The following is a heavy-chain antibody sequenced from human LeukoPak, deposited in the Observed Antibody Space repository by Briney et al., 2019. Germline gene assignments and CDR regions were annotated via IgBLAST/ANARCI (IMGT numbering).Heavy chain of an antibody. V-gene: IGHV4-34*01. CDR2: INHSGST. D-gene: IGHD3-10*01. CDR3: ARSSRDVLLWFGELSSYYMDV. J-gene: IGHJ6*03. Sequence: KSSETLSLTCAVYGGSFSGYYWSWVRQPPGKGLEWIGEINHSGSTNYNPSLKSRVTISVDTSKNQFSLKLSSVTAADTAVYYCARSSRDVLLWFGELSSYYMDVWGKGTTVTVSS. CDR1: GGSFSGYY.